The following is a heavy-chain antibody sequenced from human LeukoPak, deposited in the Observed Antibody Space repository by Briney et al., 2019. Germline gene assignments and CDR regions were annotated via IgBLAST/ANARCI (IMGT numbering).Heavy chain of an antibody. Sequence: GGSLRLSCAASGFTFSAFAMIWVRQPPGKGLEWVSSISSSSSYIYYADSVKGRFTISRDSAKNSLYLQMNSLRAEDTAVYYCARDGTTGYYYMDVWGKGTTVTISS. CDR2: ISSSSSYI. V-gene: IGHV3-21*01. D-gene: IGHD2/OR15-2a*01. CDR3: ARDGTTGYYYMDV. J-gene: IGHJ6*03. CDR1: GFTFSAFA.